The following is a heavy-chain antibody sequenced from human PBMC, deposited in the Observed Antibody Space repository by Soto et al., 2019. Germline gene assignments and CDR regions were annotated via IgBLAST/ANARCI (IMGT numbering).Heavy chain of an antibody. CDR1: GGSISSDSHY. J-gene: IGHJ4*02. CDR3: ARHSRLMVYFDY. V-gene: IGHV4-39*01. CDR2: IYYSGST. Sequence: SETLSLTCTVSGGSISSDSHYWGWIRQPPGKGLEWIGSIYYSGSTYYNPSLKSRVTISVDTSKNQFSLKLSSVTAADTAVYYCARHSRLMVYFDYWGQGTLVTVSS. D-gene: IGHD2-8*01.